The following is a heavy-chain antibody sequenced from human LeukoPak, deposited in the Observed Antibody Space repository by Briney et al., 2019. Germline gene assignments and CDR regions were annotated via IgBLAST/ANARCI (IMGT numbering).Heavy chain of an antibody. D-gene: IGHD2-8*01. Sequence: GGSLRLSCATSGFNFRTYGMSWIRQAPGKGLEWVAGISGSAYTTHYAGSVKGRFTISRDNSKNTLFLQMDSLRVEDTAVYYCAKLPIMLALNRIEFWSQGSLVTVTS. CDR1: GFNFRTYG. V-gene: IGHV3-23*01. CDR2: ISGSAYTT. CDR3: AKLPIMLALNRIEF. J-gene: IGHJ4*02.